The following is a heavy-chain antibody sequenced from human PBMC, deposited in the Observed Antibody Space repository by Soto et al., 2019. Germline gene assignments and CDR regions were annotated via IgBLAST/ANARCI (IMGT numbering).Heavy chain of an antibody. J-gene: IGHJ5*02. D-gene: IGHD2-15*01. V-gene: IGHV1-69*01. Sequence: QVQLVQSGAEVKKPGSSVKVSCKASGGTFSSYAVNWVRQAPGQGLEWMGEIIPLYGTTNYAQNFQGRVTITADESPSTAYMELSSLRSEDTAVYYCARGVWDCRGGGCYGCFDPWGQGTLVTVSS. CDR2: IIPLYGTT. CDR3: ARGVWDCRGGGCYGCFDP. CDR1: GGTFSSYA.